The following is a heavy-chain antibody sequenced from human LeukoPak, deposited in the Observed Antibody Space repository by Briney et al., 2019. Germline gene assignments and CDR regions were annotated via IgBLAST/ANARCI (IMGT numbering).Heavy chain of an antibody. CDR3: ARDLHLYYESRGPPLGD. D-gene: IGHD3-22*01. Sequence: LSGGSLRLSCAASGFTFSSYEMNWVRQAPGKGLEWVSYISSSGSTIYYADSVKGRFTISRDHAKNSLYLQMNSLRAEDTVVYYCARDLHLYYESRGPPLGDWGQGTLVTVSS. CDR1: GFTFSSYE. V-gene: IGHV3-48*03. CDR2: ISSSGSTI. J-gene: IGHJ4*02.